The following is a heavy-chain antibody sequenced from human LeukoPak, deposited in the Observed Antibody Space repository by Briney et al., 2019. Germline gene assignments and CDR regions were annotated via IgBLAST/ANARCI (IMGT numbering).Heavy chain of an antibody. D-gene: IGHD6-13*01. CDR1: GYTFTSYG. J-gene: IGHJ5*02. CDR2: ISAYNGNT. CDR3: ARDSNRIAAAGTVELDP. V-gene: IGHV1-18*01. Sequence: ASVKVSCKASGYTFTSYGISWVRQAPGQGLEWMGWISAYNGNTNYAQKLQGRVTMTTDTSTSTAYMELRSLRSDDTAVYYCARDSNRIAAAGTVELDPWGQGTLVTVSS.